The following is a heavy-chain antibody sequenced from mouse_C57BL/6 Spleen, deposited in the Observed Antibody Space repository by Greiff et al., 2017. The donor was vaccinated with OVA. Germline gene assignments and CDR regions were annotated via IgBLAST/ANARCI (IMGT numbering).Heavy chain of an antibody. CDR1: GYTFTSYW. V-gene: IGHV1-64*01. CDR2: IHPNSGST. CDR3: ARDYGSSPYYYAMDY. J-gene: IGHJ4*01. Sequence: QVQLQQPGAELVKPGASVKLSCKASGYTFTSYWMHWVKQRPGQGLEWIGMIHPNSGSTNYNEKFKSKATLTVDKSSSTAYMQLSSLTSEDSAVYYCARDYGSSPYYYAMDYWGQGTSVTVSS. D-gene: IGHD1-1*01.